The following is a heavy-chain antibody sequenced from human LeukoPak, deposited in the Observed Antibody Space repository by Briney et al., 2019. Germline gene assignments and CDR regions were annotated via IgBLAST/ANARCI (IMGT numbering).Heavy chain of an antibody. Sequence: SQTLSLTCTVSGGSISSGSYYWSWIRQPAGKGLEWIGRIYTSGSTNYNPSLKSRATISVDTSKNQFSLKLSSVTAADTAVYYCFGDGYNSRDYWGQGTLVTVSS. CDR3: FGDGYNSRDY. J-gene: IGHJ4*02. V-gene: IGHV4-61*02. CDR1: GGSISSGSYY. CDR2: IYTSGST. D-gene: IGHD5-24*01.